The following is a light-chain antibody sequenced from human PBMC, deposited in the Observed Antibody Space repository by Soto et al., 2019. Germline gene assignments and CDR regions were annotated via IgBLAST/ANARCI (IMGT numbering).Light chain of an antibody. CDR3: QQRSNWQGAT. CDR2: DAS. V-gene: IGKV3-11*01. Sequence: EIVVTQSPATLSLSPGERATLSCRASQSVSSYLAWYQQKPGQAPRLLIYDASNRATGIPARSSGSGSGTDFTLTISSLEPEDFAVYYCQQRSNWQGATFGGGTKVDI. J-gene: IGKJ4*01. CDR1: QSVSSY.